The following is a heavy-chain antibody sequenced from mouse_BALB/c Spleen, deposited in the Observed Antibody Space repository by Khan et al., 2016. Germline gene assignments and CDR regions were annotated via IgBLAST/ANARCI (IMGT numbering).Heavy chain of an antibody. D-gene: IGHD1-2*01. CDR1: GYSITSDYA. J-gene: IGHJ1*01. CDR2: ISYTGST. V-gene: IGHV3-2*02. Sequence: VQLKESGPGLVKPSQSLSLTCTVTGYSITSDYAWNWIRQFPGNKLEWMGYISYTGSTRYNPSLKSRISFTRDTSKNQFFLQLNSVTTEDTVTXYCARATTATRYFDVWGAGTTVTVSS. CDR3: ARATTATRYFDV.